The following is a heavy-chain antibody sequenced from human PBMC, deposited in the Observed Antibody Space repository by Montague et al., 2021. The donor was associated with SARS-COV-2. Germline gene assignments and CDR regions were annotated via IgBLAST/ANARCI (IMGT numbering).Heavy chain of an antibody. CDR1: GGSFSGYY. CDR2: INQRGGT. Sequence: SETLSLTCAVYGGSFSGYYWSWIRQPPGKGWEWIGEINQRGGTTYNPSLRSRVPISVDTSRNQFSRKRSSGTAADRAVFYGARGRRILLWFGELLSGGDYYGMDVWGQGTTVTVSS. CDR3: ARGRRILLWFGELLSGGDYYGMDV. V-gene: IGHV4-34*01. J-gene: IGHJ6*02. D-gene: IGHD3-10*01.